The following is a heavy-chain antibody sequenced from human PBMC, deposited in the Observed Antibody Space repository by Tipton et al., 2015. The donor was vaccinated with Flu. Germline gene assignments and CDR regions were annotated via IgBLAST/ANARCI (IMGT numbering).Heavy chain of an antibody. V-gene: IGHV4-38-2*01. CDR1: GDSISSDYY. CDR2: FGTMSHSGRT. J-gene: IGHJ5*01. Sequence: TLSLTCAVPGDSISSDYYWGWIRQPPGRGLEWIGTFGTMSHSGRTYYNPSLKNRVTISVDTSKNQFSLRLTSVTAADTAVYYCARRDFSNYVSEPKNWFDFWGQGILVTVSS. CDR3: ARRDFSNYVSEPKNWFDF. D-gene: IGHD4-11*01.